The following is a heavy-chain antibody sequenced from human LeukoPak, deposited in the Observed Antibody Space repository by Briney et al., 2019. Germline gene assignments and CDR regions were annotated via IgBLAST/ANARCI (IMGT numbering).Heavy chain of an antibody. V-gene: IGHV4-59*01. D-gene: IGHD3-16*01. CDR2: IYYSGST. Sequence: SETLSLTCTVSGGSISSYCWSWLRQPPGKGLEWIGYIYYSGSTNYNPSLKSRVTISVDTSKNQFSLKLSSVTAADTAVYYCARDLRLDGPVFDYWGRGTLVTVSS. CDR1: GGSISSYC. J-gene: IGHJ4*02. CDR3: ARDLRLDGPVFDY.